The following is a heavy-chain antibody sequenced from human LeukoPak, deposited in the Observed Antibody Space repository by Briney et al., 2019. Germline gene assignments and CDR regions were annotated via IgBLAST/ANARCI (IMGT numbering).Heavy chain of an antibody. Sequence: SETLSLTCAVSNCSISSGYYWGWIRQLPGKGLEWIGNIYHSGATYYNPSLKSRVTVSVDTSKNQISLKLTSVTAADTAVYYCASGDGYTFFDYWGPGILVTVSS. CDR2: IYHSGAT. V-gene: IGHV4-38-2*01. D-gene: IGHD5-24*01. CDR1: NCSISSGYY. J-gene: IGHJ4*02. CDR3: ASGDGYTFFDY.